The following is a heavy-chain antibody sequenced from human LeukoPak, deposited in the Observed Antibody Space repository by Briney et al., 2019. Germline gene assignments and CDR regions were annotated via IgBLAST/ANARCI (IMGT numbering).Heavy chain of an antibody. Sequence: GGSLRLPCVVSGFTFSTSAMTWVRQAPGKGLEWVSGISISGGTTYYADSVEGRFTISRDNSKNTLYLQMNSLRAEDTAVYYCAKEEIPNDYWGRGTLVTVSS. CDR1: GFTFSTSA. CDR2: ISISGGTT. J-gene: IGHJ4*02. CDR3: AKEEIPNDY. D-gene: IGHD2-2*02. V-gene: IGHV3-23*01.